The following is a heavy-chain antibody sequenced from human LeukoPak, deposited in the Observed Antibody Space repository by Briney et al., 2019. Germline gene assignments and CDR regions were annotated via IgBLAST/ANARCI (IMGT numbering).Heavy chain of an antibody. D-gene: IGHD3-22*01. CDR3: AKDRGFTMIVVAIGGAFDY. Sequence: PGGSLRLSCAASGFTFSSYAMSWVRQAPGKGLEWVSAISGSGGSTYYADSVKGRFTISRDNSKNTLYLQMNSLRAEDTAVYYCAKDRGFTMIVVAIGGAFDYWGQGTLVTVSS. J-gene: IGHJ4*02. V-gene: IGHV3-23*01. CDR1: GFTFSSYA. CDR2: ISGSGGST.